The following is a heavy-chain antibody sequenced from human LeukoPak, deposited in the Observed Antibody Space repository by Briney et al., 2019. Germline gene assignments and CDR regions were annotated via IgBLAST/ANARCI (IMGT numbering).Heavy chain of an antibody. V-gene: IGHV3-30-3*01. CDR3: ARKSRDGYNYDSSGFFDY. J-gene: IGHJ4*02. Sequence: PGRSLRLSCAASGFTFSSYAMHWVRQAPGKGLEWVAVISYDGSNKYYADSVKGRFTISRDNSKNTLYLQMNSLRAEDTAVYCCARKSRDGYNYDSSGFFDYWGQGTLVTVSS. D-gene: IGHD5-24*01. CDR1: GFTFSSYA. CDR2: ISYDGSNK.